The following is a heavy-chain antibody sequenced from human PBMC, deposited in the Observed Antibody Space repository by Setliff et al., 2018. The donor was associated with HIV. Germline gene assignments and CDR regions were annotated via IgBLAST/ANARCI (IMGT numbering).Heavy chain of an antibody. CDR2: INSDGSYT. CDR3: ARFDDSNGFDY. Sequence: QTGGSLRLSCAASGFTFSSYWMHWVRQAPGKGLVWVSRINSDGSYTSYAESVKGRFTISRDNAKNTLFLQMNSLRAEDTAVYYCARFDDSNGFDYWGQGTLVTVSS. J-gene: IGHJ4*02. V-gene: IGHV3-74*01. CDR1: GFTFSSYW. D-gene: IGHD3-22*01.